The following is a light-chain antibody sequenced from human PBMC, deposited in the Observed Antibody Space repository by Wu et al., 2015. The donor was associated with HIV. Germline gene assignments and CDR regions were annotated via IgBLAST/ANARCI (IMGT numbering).Light chain of an antibody. CDR1: QSVSSN. Sequence: EIVMTQSPATLSVSPGERATLFCRASQSVSSNLAWYQQKPGQAPRLLIYGASTRATGIPARFIGSGSGTEFTLTISSLQSEDFAVYYCHLSNNWPWTFGQGTKVE. V-gene: IGKV3-15*01. J-gene: IGKJ1*01. CDR2: GAS. CDR3: HLSNNWPWT.